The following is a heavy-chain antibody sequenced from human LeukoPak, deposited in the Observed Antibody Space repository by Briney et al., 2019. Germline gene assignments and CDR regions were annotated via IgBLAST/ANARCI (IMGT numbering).Heavy chain of an antibody. V-gene: IGHV1-46*01. J-gene: IGHJ3*02. CDR3: ARDQTITMVRGTLNHAFDI. Sequence: ASVKVSCKASGYTFTSYYMHWVRQAPGQGLEWMGIINPGGGSTSYAQKFQGRVTMTRDTSTSTVYMELSSLRSEDTAVYYCARDQTITMVRGTLNHAFDIWGQGTMVTVSS. CDR1: GYTFTSYY. D-gene: IGHD3-10*01. CDR2: INPGGGST.